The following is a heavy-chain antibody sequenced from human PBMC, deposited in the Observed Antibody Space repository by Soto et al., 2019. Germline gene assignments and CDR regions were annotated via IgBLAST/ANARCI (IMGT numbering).Heavy chain of an antibody. CDR3: ARDSLDCSSTSCYAEVYYYYGMDV. CDR2: INAGNGNT. D-gene: IGHD2-2*01. V-gene: IGHV1-3*01. Sequence: ASVKVSCKASGYTFTSYAMHWVLQAPGQRLEWMGWINAGNGNTKYSQKFQGRVTITRDTSASTAYMELCSLRSEDTAVYYCARDSLDCSSTSCYAEVYYYYGMDVWGQGTTVTVSS. J-gene: IGHJ6*02. CDR1: GYTFTSYA.